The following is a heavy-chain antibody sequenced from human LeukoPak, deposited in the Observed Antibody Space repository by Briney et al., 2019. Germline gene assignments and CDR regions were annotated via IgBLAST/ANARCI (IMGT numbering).Heavy chain of an antibody. CDR2: ISWDGGST. Sequence: GGSLRLSCAASGFTFDDYAMHWVRQAPGKGLEWVSLISWDGGSTYYADSVKGRFTISRDNSKNSLYLQMNSLRAEDTALYYCAKDSDAYNWNLNYYYYMDVWGKGTTVTVSS. CDR3: AKDSDAYNWNLNYYYYMDV. D-gene: IGHD1-7*01. CDR1: GFTFDDYA. V-gene: IGHV3-43D*03. J-gene: IGHJ6*03.